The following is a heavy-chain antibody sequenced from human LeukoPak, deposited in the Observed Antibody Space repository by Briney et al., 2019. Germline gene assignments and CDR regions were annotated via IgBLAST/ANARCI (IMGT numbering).Heavy chain of an antibody. Sequence: ASVTVSCKVSGYTLTELSMHWVRQAPGKGLEWMGGFDPEDGETIYAQKFQGRVTMTEDTSTDTAYMELRSLRSDDTAVYYRARAGSGSYYYYMDVWGKGTTVTISS. J-gene: IGHJ6*03. V-gene: IGHV1-24*01. CDR3: ARAGSGSYYYYMDV. D-gene: IGHD3-10*01. CDR2: FDPEDGET. CDR1: GYTLTELS.